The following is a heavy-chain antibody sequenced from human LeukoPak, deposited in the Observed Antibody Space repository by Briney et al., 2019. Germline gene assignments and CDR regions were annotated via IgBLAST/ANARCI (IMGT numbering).Heavy chain of an antibody. D-gene: IGHD5-18*01. J-gene: IGHJ4*02. Sequence: TSETLSLTCTVSGGSISSYYWSWIRQPPGKGLEWIGYIYYSGSTNYNPSLKSRVTISVDTSKNQFSLKLSSVTAADTAVYYCAKGGTWVQLTEDYWGQGTLVTVSS. CDR1: GGSISSYY. V-gene: IGHV4-59*01. CDR2: IYYSGST. CDR3: AKGGTWVQLTEDY.